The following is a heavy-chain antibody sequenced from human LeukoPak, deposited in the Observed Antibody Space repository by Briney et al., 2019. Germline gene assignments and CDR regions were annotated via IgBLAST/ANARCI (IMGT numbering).Heavy chain of an antibody. D-gene: IGHD5-18*01. Sequence: GESLKISCQGSGYTFTNYWIGWVRQMPGKGLEWMGIIYPGDSDTRYSPSFQGQVTISADKSISTAYLQWSSLKASDTAMYYCARRYSYGWESYYFDYWGQGTLVTVSS. CDR2: IYPGDSDT. J-gene: IGHJ4*02. CDR3: ARRYSYGWESYYFDY. V-gene: IGHV5-51*01. CDR1: GYTFTNYW.